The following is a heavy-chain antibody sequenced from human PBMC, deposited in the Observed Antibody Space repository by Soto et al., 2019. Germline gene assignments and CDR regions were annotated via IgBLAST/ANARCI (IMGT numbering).Heavy chain of an antibody. J-gene: IGHJ4*02. CDR3: ARGRYYWNYDLFRFDY. Sequence: GSLRLSCAASGFTFNSYTMNWVRQAPGKGLEWVSYISSSSSTIYYADSVKGRFTISRDNAKNSLYLQMNSLRVEDTSVYYCARGRYYWNYDLFRFDYRGPRTLVTVSS. CDR2: ISSSSSTI. V-gene: IGHV3-48*01. D-gene: IGHD1-7*01. CDR1: GFTFNSYT.